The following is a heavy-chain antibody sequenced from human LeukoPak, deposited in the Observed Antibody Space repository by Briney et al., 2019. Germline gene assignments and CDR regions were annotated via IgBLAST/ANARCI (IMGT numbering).Heavy chain of an antibody. J-gene: IGHJ4*02. CDR1: GYTLTDYY. D-gene: IGHD3-10*01. Sequence: ASVKVSCKASGYTLTDYYLHWVRQAPGHGLEWMGRINPNSGNTNSAQKFLGRATMTRDTSISTAYMELSRLRFDDTAIYYCARGSQIGHHFEYWGQGTLVTVSS. CDR2: INPNSGNT. CDR3: ARGSQIGHHFEY. V-gene: IGHV1-2*06.